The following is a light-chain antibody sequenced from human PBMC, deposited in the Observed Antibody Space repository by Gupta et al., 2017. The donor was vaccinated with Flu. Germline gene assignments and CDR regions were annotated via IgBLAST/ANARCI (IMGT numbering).Light chain of an antibody. CDR2: KVS. J-gene: IGKJ2*01. CDR1: HVLVSSDGNTY. Sequence: MSCTSTHVLVSSDGNTYLNWFHQRPGQAPRRLIYKVSDRDSGVPERFSGSGSGTDFTLKISRVEADDVGVYYCMQGTYWPYTFGQGTKLEIK. CDR3: MQGTYWPYT. V-gene: IGKV2-30*01.